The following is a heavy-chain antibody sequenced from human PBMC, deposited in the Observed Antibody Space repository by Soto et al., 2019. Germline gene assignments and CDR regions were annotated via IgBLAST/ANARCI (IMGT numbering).Heavy chain of an antibody. J-gene: IGHJ4*02. D-gene: IGHD3-16*01. CDR1: GFTFSNYW. CDR2: INTHGTNI. CDR3: VKDLLWGQSDY. V-gene: IGHV3-74*01. Sequence: EVQLVESGGGLVQPGGSLRLSCAVSGFTFSNYWMHWFRQDPGNGLVWVSSINTHGTNIQYADSVRGRFTVSRDNAKNTVYLQMISLRSDDTAVYYCVKDLLWGQSDYWGQGTLVVVSS.